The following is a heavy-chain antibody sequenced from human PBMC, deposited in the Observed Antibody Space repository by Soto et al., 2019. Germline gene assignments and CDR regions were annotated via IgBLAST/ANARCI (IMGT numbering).Heavy chain of an antibody. CDR1: GGTFSSYT. CDR3: ARDSVGPDGDYLFDY. D-gene: IGHD4-17*01. CDR2: IIPILGIA. J-gene: IGHJ4*02. Sequence: QVQLVQSGAEVKKPGSSVKVSCKASGGTFSSYTISWVRQAPGQGLEWMGRIIPILGIANYAQKFQGRVAITADKSTSTAYMELSSLRSEDTAVYYCARDSVGPDGDYLFDYWGQGTLVTVSA. V-gene: IGHV1-69*08.